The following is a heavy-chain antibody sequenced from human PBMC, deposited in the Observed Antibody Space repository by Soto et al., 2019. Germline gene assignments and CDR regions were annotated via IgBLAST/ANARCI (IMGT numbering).Heavy chain of an antibody. CDR2: IYHSGST. D-gene: IGHD6-13*01. J-gene: IGHJ4*02. V-gene: IGHV4-4*02. Sequence: QVQLQESGPGLVKPSGTLSLTCAVSGGSISSSNWWSWVRQPPGKGLEWIGEIYHSGSTNDNPSLKSRVTISVDKCKDQLSLKLSSVTAADTAVYYCARAAMGCSSWTFEYWGRGTLVTVSS. CDR1: GGSISSSNW. CDR3: ARAAMGCSSWTFEY.